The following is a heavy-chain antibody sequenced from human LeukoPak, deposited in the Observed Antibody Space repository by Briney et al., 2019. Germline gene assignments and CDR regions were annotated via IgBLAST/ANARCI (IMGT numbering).Heavy chain of an antibody. CDR2: ISYSGST. D-gene: IGHD7-27*01. J-gene: IGHJ3*02. CDR1: GGSVSSYY. Sequence: SETLSLTCTVPGGSVSSYYWSWIRQPPGKGLEWIGYISYSGSTNYNPSLKSRVTISVDTSKNQFFLKLSSVTAADTAVYFCARGVLGLGAFDIWGQGTMVTVSS. CDR3: ARGVLGLGAFDI. V-gene: IGHV4-59*02.